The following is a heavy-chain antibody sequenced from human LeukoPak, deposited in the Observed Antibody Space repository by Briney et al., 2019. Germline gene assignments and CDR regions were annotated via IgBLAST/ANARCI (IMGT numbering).Heavy chain of an antibody. Sequence: SETLSLTCTVSGGSISSYYWSWIRQPAGKGLEWIRRIYSSGSTNYNPSLRSRVTMSVDTSKNQVSLKLSSVTAADTAVYYCAREYGSYYYYGMDVWGQGTTVTVSS. CDR2: IYSSGST. D-gene: IGHD3-10*01. V-gene: IGHV4-4*07. CDR3: AREYGSYYYYGMDV. CDR1: GGSISSYY. J-gene: IGHJ6*02.